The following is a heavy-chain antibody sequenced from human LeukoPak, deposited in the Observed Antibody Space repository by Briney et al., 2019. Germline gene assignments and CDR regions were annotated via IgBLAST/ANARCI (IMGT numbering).Heavy chain of an antibody. D-gene: IGHD4/OR15-4a*01. Sequence: GGSLRLSCAASGFDFNIYEMIWVRQAPGKEPEWISYISSSGSLVYYADSVKGRFTVSRDNAQKSLFLQMNGLRVEDAAMYYCARDSLHNYGGTGYGYYFDYWGQGTPVTVSS. V-gene: IGHV3-48*03. J-gene: IGHJ4*02. CDR2: ISSSGSLV. CDR1: GFDFNIYE. CDR3: ARDSLHNYGGTGYGYYFDY.